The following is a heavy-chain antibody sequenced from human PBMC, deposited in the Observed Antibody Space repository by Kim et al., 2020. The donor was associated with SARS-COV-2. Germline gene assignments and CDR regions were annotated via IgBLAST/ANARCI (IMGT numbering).Heavy chain of an antibody. CDR1: GFTFSDHY. V-gene: IGHV3-72*01. Sequence: GGSLRLSCAASGFTFSDHYMDWVRQAPGKGLEWVGRTRNKANSYTTEYAASVKGRFTISRDDSKNSLYLQMNSLKTEDTAVYYCARAVLRYFDWSHEYYFDYWGQGTLVTVSS. CDR3: ARAVLRYFDWSHEYYFDY. CDR2: TRNKANSYTT. D-gene: IGHD3-9*01. J-gene: IGHJ4*02.